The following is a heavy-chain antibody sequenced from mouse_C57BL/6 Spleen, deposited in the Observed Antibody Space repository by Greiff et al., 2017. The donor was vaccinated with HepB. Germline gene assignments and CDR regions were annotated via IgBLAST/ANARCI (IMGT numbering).Heavy chain of an antibody. CDR1: GYTFTSYG. Sequence: QVQLKQSGAELARPGASVKLSCKASGYTFTSYGISWVKQRTGQGLEWIGEIYPRSGNTYYNEKFKGKATLTADKSSSTAYMELRSLTSEDSAVYFCAPEGTTVVRAYWGQGTLVTVSA. V-gene: IGHV1-81*01. J-gene: IGHJ3*01. CDR2: IYPRSGNT. CDR3: APEGTTVVRAY. D-gene: IGHD1-1*01.